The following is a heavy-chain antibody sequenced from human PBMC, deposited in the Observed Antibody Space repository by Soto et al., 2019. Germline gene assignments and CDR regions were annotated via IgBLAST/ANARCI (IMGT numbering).Heavy chain of an antibody. Sequence: GGSLRLSCAASGFTFSSYAMSWVRQAPGKGLEWVSGIGGSGYDTYYADSVKGRFTISRDNSKNTLYVQMNSLRAEDTAVYYCAKGGTKYCTSGECYSDWFDPWGQGTLVTVSS. CDR3: AKGGTKYCTSGECYSDWFDP. D-gene: IGHD2-8*01. V-gene: IGHV3-23*01. CDR1: GFTFSSYA. J-gene: IGHJ5*02. CDR2: IGGSGYDT.